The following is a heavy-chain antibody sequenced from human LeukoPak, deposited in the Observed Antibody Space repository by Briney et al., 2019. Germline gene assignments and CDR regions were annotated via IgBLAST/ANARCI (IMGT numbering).Heavy chain of an antibody. CDR3: ARSDLYGDYPPGNY. Sequence: SETLSLTCAVYGGSFSGYYWSWIRQPPGKGLEWIGYIYYSGRTNYNPSLKSRVSISIDTSKNQFSLKLSSVTAADTAFYYCARSDLYGDYPPGNYWGQGTLVTVSS. D-gene: IGHD4-17*01. CDR2: IYYSGRT. V-gene: IGHV4-59*01. CDR1: GGSFSGYY. J-gene: IGHJ4*02.